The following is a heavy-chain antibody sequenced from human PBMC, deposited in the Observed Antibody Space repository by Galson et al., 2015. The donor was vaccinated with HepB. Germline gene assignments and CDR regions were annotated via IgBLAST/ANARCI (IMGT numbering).Heavy chain of an antibody. Sequence: SLRLSCAASGFTFSSYWMSWVRQAPGKGLEWVANINQDGSEKYYVDSVKGRFTISRDNAKNSLYLQMNSLRAEDTAVYYCARDYNPYDIAAESYGMDVWGQGTTVTVSS. J-gene: IGHJ6*02. CDR2: INQDGSEK. CDR3: ARDYNPYDIAAESYGMDV. V-gene: IGHV3-7*03. CDR1: GFTFSSYW. D-gene: IGHD6-25*01.